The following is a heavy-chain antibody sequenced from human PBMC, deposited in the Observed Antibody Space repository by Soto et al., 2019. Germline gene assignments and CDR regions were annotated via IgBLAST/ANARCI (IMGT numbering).Heavy chain of an antibody. CDR3: ATLPYYYSLFDY. Sequence: PGESLKISCRGSGYNFTNFWIGWVRQMPGKGLEWMGIIYPGDSDTRYRPSFQGRVTISADKSFNTAYLQWSSLQASDTAMYYCATLPYYYSLFDYWGQGTLVTVSS. CDR1: GYNFTNFW. J-gene: IGHJ4*02. CDR2: IYPGDSDT. V-gene: IGHV5-51*01. D-gene: IGHD1-26*01.